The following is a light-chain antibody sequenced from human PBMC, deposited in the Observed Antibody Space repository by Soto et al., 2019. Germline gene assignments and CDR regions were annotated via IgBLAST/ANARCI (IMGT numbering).Light chain of an antibody. CDR1: QSVTSSY. CDR3: QQYGSLPWT. V-gene: IGKV3-20*01. CDR2: GAS. J-gene: IGKJ1*01. Sequence: EIVLTQSPSTLSLSPGERATLSCRASQSVTSSYLAWYQQKPGQAPRLLIYGASSRATGIPARFSGSGSGTDFTLTITRLEPEDFAVYYCQQYGSLPWTFGRGTKVDIK.